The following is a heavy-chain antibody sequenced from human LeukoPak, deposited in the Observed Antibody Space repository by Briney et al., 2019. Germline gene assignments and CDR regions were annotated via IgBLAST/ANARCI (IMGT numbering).Heavy chain of an antibody. Sequence: ASVKVSCKASGYTFTGYYIHWVRQAPGQGLEWMGWINPNSGGTNYAQRFQGRVTMTRDTSISTAYMELSRLRSDDTAVYYCAREVARVITSRLGYWGQGTLVTVSS. V-gene: IGHV1-2*02. CDR3: AREVARVITSRLGY. CDR1: GYTFTGYY. D-gene: IGHD3-22*01. J-gene: IGHJ4*02. CDR2: INPNSGGT.